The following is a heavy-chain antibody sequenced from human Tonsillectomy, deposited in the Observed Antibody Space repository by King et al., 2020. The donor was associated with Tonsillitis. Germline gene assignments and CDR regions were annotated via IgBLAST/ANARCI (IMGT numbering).Heavy chain of an antibody. CDR1: GFIFRDYS. D-gene: IGHD6-19*01. J-gene: IGHJ5*02. Sequence: VQLVESGGGLVKPGGSLRLSCEASGFIFRDYSINWVRQAPGKGLEGVSSIHRSGDYKNYADSVKGRFTISRDNAKNSLYLQVNSLRVEDTAVYYCARGLRPDYSGWYPAFHPWGQGILVTVSS. CDR3: ARGLRPDYSGWYPAFHP. CDR2: IHRSGDYK. V-gene: IGHV3-21*06.